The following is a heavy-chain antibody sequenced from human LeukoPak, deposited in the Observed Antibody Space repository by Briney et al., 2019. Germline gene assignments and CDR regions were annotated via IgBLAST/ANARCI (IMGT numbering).Heavy chain of an antibody. V-gene: IGHV4-34*01. CDR2: INHSGST. CDR1: GGSFSGYY. CDR3: ARASQLWSLDY. Sequence: SETLSLTCAVYGGSFSGYYWSWIRQPPGKGLEWIGEINHSGSTNYNPSLKSRVTISVDTSKNQFSLKLSSVTAADTAVYYCARASQLWSLDYWGQGTLVTVSA. D-gene: IGHD3-10*01. J-gene: IGHJ4*02.